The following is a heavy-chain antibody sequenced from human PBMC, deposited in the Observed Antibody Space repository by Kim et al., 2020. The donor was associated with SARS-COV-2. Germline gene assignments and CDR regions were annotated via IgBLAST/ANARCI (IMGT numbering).Heavy chain of an antibody. V-gene: IGHV1-69*13. CDR3: AREYGVGATTFYFDY. CDR1: GGTFSSYA. Sequence: SVKVSCKASGGTFSSYAISWVRQAPGQGLEWMGGIIPIFGTTNYAQKFQGRVTITADESTSTAYMELSSLRSEDTAVYYCAREYGVGATTFYFDYWGQGTLVTVSS. D-gene: IGHD1-26*01. J-gene: IGHJ4*02. CDR2: IIPIFGTT.